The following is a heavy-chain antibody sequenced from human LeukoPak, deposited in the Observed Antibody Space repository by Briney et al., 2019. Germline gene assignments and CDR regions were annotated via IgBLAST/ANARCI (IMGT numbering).Heavy chain of an antibody. D-gene: IGHD3-16*01. J-gene: IGHJ4*02. CDR2: IKQDGSES. CDR3: ARDNGGPDDY. Sequence: GGSLRLSCAASGFPFSSYWMSWVRQAPGKGPEWVANIKQDGSESYYVDSVKGRFTISRDNAKNSLYLQMNSLRAEDTAVYYCARDNGGPDDYWGQGTLVTVSS. V-gene: IGHV3-7*01. CDR1: GFPFSSYW.